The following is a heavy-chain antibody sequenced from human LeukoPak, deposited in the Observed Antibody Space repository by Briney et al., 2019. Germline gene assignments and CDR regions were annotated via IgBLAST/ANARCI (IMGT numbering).Heavy chain of an antibody. CDR2: IYFSATP. CDR1: GGSISGYY. D-gene: IGHD3/OR15-3a*01. V-gene: IGHV4-59*08. Sequence: PSETLSLTCTVSGGSISGYYWSWIRQPPGKGLEWIGYIYFSATPNYHPSLNTPFPISLDTSNNQFSLELSSVTAADTAVYYCARHVRPLDSMILGLVNYWGQGTLVTVSS. CDR3: ARHVRPLDSMILGLVNY. J-gene: IGHJ4*02.